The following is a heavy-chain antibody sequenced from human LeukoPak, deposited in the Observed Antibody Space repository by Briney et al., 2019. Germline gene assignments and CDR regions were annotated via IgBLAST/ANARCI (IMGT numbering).Heavy chain of an antibody. Sequence: GRSLRLACAASGFTFSSYGMHWVRQAPGKGLKWVAVISYDGSNKYYADSVKGRFTIPRDNSKNTLYLQMNGLRAEDTAVYYCAKGELPFDYWGQGTLVTVSS. J-gene: IGHJ4*02. CDR3: AKGELPFDY. CDR1: GFTFSSYG. V-gene: IGHV3-30*18. D-gene: IGHD1-26*01. CDR2: ISYDGSNK.